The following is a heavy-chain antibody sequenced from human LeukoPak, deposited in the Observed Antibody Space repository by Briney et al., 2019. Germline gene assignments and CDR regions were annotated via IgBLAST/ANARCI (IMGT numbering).Heavy chain of an antibody. CDR1: GYTFTSYA. Sequence: GASVKVSCKASGYTFTSYAMHWVRQAPGQRLEWMGWINAGNGNTKYSQKFQGRVTITRDTSASTAYMELSSLRSEDTAVYYCARDLYYSNYQIFPYYYYGMDVWGQGTTVTVSS. CDR2: INAGNGNT. D-gene: IGHD4-11*01. J-gene: IGHJ6*02. V-gene: IGHV1-3*01. CDR3: ARDLYYSNYQIFPYYYYGMDV.